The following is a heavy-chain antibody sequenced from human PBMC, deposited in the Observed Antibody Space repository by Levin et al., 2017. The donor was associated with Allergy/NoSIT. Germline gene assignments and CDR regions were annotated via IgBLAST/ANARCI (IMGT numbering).Heavy chain of an antibody. J-gene: IGHJ4*02. V-gene: IGHV3-7*01. CDR3: ATADRG. CDR1: GFTFSNSW. CDR2: INQDGSEK. D-gene: IGHD3-16*02. Sequence: PGGSLRLSCAVSGFTFSNSWMDWVRQAPGKGLEWVANINQDGSEKNYVGSVKGRFTISRDNAKNSLYLQMNSLKVEDTAVYYCATADRGWGQGTLVTVSS.